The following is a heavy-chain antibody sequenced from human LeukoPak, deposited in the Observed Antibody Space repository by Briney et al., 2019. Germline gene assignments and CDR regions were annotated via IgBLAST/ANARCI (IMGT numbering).Heavy chain of an antibody. V-gene: IGHV4-39*07. J-gene: IGHJ6*03. CDR3: ARLTVYYGSGSYYYYYYYMDV. CDR1: GGSISGSGYY. D-gene: IGHD3-10*01. Sequence: SETLSLTCTVSGGSISGSGYYWGWIRQPPGKGLEWIGSIYYSGSTYYNPSLKSRVTISVDTSKNQFSLKLSSVTAADTAVYYCARLTVYYGSGSYYYYYYYMDVWGKGTTVTISS. CDR2: IYYSGST.